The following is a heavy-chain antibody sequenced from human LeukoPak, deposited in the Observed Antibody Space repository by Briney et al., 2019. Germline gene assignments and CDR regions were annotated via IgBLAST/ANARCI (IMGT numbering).Heavy chain of an antibody. CDR3: AKDLQNSHYVEVFDY. Sequence: PGGSLRLSCAASGFTFISYAMAWLRQAPGKGLEWVSAITTGGDTTYYADSVKGRFTISRDNSKNTLYLQMNSLRAEDAAIYYCAKDLQNSHYVEVFDYWGQGTLVTVSS. CDR1: GFTFISYA. D-gene: IGHD4-11*01. V-gene: IGHV3-23*01. J-gene: IGHJ4*02. CDR2: ITTGGDTT.